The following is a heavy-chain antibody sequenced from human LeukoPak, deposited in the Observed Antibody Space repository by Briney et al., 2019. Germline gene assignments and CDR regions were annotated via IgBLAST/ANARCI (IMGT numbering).Heavy chain of an antibody. CDR2: IYTSGRT. Sequence: SETLSLTCAVSGGSISTYYWSWIRQPAGKGLEWIGRIYTSGRTNYNTSLKSRVTMSVDTSKNQFSLNLRPVTAADTAVYSSARLPGGDSSSVVAFDIWGQGTMVTVSS. D-gene: IGHD2-21*02. CDR3: ARLPGGDSSSVVAFDI. CDR1: GGSISTYY. V-gene: IGHV4-4*07. J-gene: IGHJ3*02.